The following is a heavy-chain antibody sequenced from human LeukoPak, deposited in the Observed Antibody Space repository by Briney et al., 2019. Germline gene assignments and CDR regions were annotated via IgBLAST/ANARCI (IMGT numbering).Heavy chain of an antibody. V-gene: IGHV3-30*18. CDR3: AKASRPYSSSWYDYYGMDV. J-gene: IGHJ6*02. CDR1: GFTFSSYG. Sequence: QAGGSLRLPCAASGFTFSSYGMHWVRQAPGKGLEWVAVISYDGSNKYYADSVKGRFTISRDNAKNSLYLQMNSLRAEDTALYYCAKASRPYSSSWYDYYGMDVWGQGTSVTVSS. CDR2: ISYDGSNK. D-gene: IGHD6-13*01.